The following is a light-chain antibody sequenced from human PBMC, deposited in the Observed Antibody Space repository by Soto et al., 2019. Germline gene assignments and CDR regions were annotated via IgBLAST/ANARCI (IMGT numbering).Light chain of an antibody. CDR2: DTS. Sequence: QAVVTQEPSLTVSPGGTVTLTFGSSTGAVTSGHYPYWFQQKPGQAPRTLIYDTSNKHSWTPARYSGSLLGGKAALTLSGAQPEDEAEYYCLLSYSGYYVFGTGTKVTVL. CDR3: LLSYSGYYV. J-gene: IGLJ1*01. V-gene: IGLV7-46*01. CDR1: TGAVTSGHY.